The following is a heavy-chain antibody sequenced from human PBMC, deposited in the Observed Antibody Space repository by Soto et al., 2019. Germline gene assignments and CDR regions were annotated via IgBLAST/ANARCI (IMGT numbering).Heavy chain of an antibody. V-gene: IGHV5-51*01. J-gene: IGHJ6*02. CDR3: ARHRCWDNYYYYGMDV. CDR1: GYSFTSYW. D-gene: IGHD1-26*01. Sequence: GESLKISCKGSGYSFTSYWIGWVRQMPGKGLEWMGIIYPGDSDTRYSPSFQGQVTISADKSISTAYLQWSSLKASDTAVYYCARHRCWDNYYYYGMDVWGQGTTVTVSS. CDR2: IYPGDSDT.